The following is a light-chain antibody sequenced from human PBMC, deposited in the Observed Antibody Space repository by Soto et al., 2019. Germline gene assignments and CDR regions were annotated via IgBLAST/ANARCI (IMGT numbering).Light chain of an antibody. CDR2: AAS. CDR1: QSISSY. Sequence: DIHMTQSTSSLSASVGDRVTITCRASQSISSYLNWYQQKKGKAPKLLIYAASSLQSGVPSRFSGSGYGTDVTLTISSLQTEDFATYYCQQSYSTPWTFGQGTKVDIK. V-gene: IGKV1-39*01. J-gene: IGKJ1*01. CDR3: QQSYSTPWT.